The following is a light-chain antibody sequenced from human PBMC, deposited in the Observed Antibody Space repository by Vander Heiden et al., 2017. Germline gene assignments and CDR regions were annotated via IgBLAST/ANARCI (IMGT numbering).Light chain of an antibody. V-gene: IGLV2-14*01. CDR3: TSYTSRSTLV. Sequence: QSALTQPASVSGSPGQSITISCTGTSTDVGGYNYVSWFQQHPGKAPKLMIYEVSHRPSGGSNRFSASKSGNTASLTISGLQAEDEADYYCTSYTSRSTLVFGGGTKLTVL. J-gene: IGLJ2*01. CDR1: STDVGGYNY. CDR2: EVS.